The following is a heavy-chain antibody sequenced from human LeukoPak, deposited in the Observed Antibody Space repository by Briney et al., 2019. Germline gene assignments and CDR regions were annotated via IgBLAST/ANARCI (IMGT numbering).Heavy chain of an antibody. CDR2: IYYSGST. CDR1: GGSISSSSYY. D-gene: IGHD2-2*01. CDR3: ARGVVVPAATYLNWFDP. Sequence: SETLSLTCTVSGGSISSSSYYWGWIRQPPGRGLEWIGSIYYSGSTYYNPSLKSRVTISVDTSKNQFSLKLSSVTAADTAVYYCARGVVVPAATYLNWFDPWGQGTLVTVSS. V-gene: IGHV4-39*07. J-gene: IGHJ5*02.